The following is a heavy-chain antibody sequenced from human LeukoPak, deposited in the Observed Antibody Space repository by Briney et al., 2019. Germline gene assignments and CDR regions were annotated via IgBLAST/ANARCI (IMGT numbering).Heavy chain of an antibody. V-gene: IGHV3-30*02. D-gene: IGHD3-3*01. Sequence: GGSLRLSCAGSGFTFSSYGMHWVRQAPGKGLEWVAFIRFDGSQKYYADSVTGRFTISRDNSKNTLYLQMISLRAEDTAVYYCAKSFYDFWSPMDVWGNGTKVTVSS. CDR2: IRFDGSQK. CDR1: GFTFSSYG. CDR3: AKSFYDFWSPMDV. J-gene: IGHJ6*03.